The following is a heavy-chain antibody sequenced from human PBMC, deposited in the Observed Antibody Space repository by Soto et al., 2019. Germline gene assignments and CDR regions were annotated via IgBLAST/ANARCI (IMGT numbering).Heavy chain of an antibody. D-gene: IGHD1-26*01. V-gene: IGHV4-31*03. J-gene: IGHJ3*02. Sequence: HVPLQESGPGRGKPSQTLSLTCTVSGGSISSGGYYWSWIRQHPGKGLEWIGYIYYSGSTYYNPSLKSRVTISVDTSKNQFSLKLSSVTAADTAVYYCARVLDSGSYYSAFDIWGQGTMVTVSS. CDR2: IYYSGST. CDR3: ARVLDSGSYYSAFDI. CDR1: GGSISSGGYY.